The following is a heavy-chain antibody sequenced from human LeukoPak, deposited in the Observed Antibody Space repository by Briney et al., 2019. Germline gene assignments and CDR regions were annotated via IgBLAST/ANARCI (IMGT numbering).Heavy chain of an antibody. D-gene: IGHD4-17*01. V-gene: IGHV1-69*06. CDR1: GGTFSNYA. CDR2: IIPIFGTA. Sequence: SVKVSCKASGGTFSNYAISWVRQAPGQGLEWMGGIIPIFGTANYAQKFQGRVTITADKSTSTAYMELSSLRSDDTAVYYCATNQYGDYTLGDYWGQGTLVSVSS. CDR3: ATNQYGDYTLGDY. J-gene: IGHJ4*02.